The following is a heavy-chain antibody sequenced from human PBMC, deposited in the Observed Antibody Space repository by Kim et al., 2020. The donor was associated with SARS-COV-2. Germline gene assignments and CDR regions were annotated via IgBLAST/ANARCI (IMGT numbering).Heavy chain of an antibody. Sequence: ETLSLTCTVSGGSISSSSYYWGWIRQPPGKGLEWIGSIYYSGSTYYNPSLKSRVTISVDTSKNQFSLKLSSVTAADTAVYYCARGGRIVLLWFGELLPTPNWGQGTLVTVSS. CDR1: GGSISSSSYY. V-gene: IGHV4-39*07. J-gene: IGHJ4*02. D-gene: IGHD3-10*01. CDR2: IYYSGST. CDR3: ARGGRIVLLWFGELLPTPN.